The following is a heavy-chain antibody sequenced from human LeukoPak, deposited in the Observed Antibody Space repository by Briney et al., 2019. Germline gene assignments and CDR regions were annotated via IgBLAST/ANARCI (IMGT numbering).Heavy chain of an antibody. J-gene: IGHJ6*03. D-gene: IGHD3-22*01. Sequence: ASVKVSCKASGYTFTSYGISWVRQAPGQGLEWMGWISAYNGNTNYAQKLQGRVTMTTDTSTSTAYMELRSLRSDDTAVYYCAREYWGYDSSGLYYMDVWGKGTTVTISS. CDR1: GYTFTSYG. V-gene: IGHV1-18*01. CDR3: AREYWGYDSSGLYYMDV. CDR2: ISAYNGNT.